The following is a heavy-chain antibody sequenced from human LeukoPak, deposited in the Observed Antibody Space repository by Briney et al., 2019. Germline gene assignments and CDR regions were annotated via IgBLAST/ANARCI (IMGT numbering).Heavy chain of an antibody. CDR3: ATSGLSRFGF. CDR1: GFTFSNYA. V-gene: IGHV3-23*01. D-gene: IGHD2/OR15-2a*01. CDR2: VSGSGGST. J-gene: IGHJ4*02. Sequence: GGSLRLSCAASGFTFSNYAMSWVRQAPGKGLEWVSAVSGSGGSTDYADSVKGRFTISRDNSKNTLYLQMNSLRAEDTAVYFCATSGLSRFGFWGQGTLVTVSS.